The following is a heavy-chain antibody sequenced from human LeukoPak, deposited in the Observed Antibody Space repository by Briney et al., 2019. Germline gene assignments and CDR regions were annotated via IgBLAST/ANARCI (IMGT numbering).Heavy chain of an antibody. V-gene: IGHV4-59*01. CDR1: GGSFSGYY. J-gene: IGHJ6*03. CDR2: IYYSGST. D-gene: IGHD3-9*01. Sequence: PSETLSLTCAVYGGSFSGYYWSWIRQPPGKGLEWIGYIYYSGSTKYNSSLKSRVSISVDTSKNQFSLKLSSVTAADTAVYYCARGLRYFDWQSNGQSYYYMDVWGRGTTVTFSS. CDR3: ARGLRYFDWQSNGQSYYYMDV.